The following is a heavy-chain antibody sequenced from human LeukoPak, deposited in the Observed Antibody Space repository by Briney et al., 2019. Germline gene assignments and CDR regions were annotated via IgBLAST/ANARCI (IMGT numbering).Heavy chain of an antibody. J-gene: IGHJ3*01. Sequence: SETLSLTCTVSGGSISSYYWSWIRQPPGKGLEWIGYIYYSGSTNYNPSLKSRVTISVDTSKNQFSLKLSSVTAADTAVYYCARDRDSSGYYGSYAFDLWGQGTMVTVSS. D-gene: IGHD3-22*01. CDR2: IYYSGST. CDR3: ARDRDSSGYYGSYAFDL. CDR1: GGSISSYY. V-gene: IGHV4-59*01.